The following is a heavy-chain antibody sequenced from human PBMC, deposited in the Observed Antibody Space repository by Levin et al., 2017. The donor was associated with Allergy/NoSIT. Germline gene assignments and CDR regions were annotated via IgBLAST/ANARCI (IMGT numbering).Heavy chain of an antibody. CDR3: ARDLSYYDSSGYREYYFDY. D-gene: IGHD3-22*01. CDR1: GGTFSSYA. V-gene: IGHV1-69*13. CDR2: IIPIFGTA. Sequence: SVKVSCKASGGTFSSYAISWVRQAPGQGLEWMGGIIPIFGTANYAQKFQGRVTITADESTSTAYMELSSLRSEDTAVYYCARDLSYYDSSGYREYYFDYWGQGTLVTVSS. J-gene: IGHJ4*02.